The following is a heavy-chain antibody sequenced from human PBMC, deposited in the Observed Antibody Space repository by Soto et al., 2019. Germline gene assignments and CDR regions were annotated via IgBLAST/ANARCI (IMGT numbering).Heavy chain of an antibody. CDR3: ATGGPAGDFDF. V-gene: IGHV1-24*01. CDR2: FDPEGGET. J-gene: IGHJ4*02. Sequence: ASVKVSCKVSGYTLNELSMHWVRQAPGKGLEWMGGFDPEGGETVYAQIFQGRVTMTEDTSTDTANMELNSLTSEDTAVYYCATGGPAGDFDFWGQGTLVTVSS. CDR1: GYTLNELS. D-gene: IGHD3-10*01.